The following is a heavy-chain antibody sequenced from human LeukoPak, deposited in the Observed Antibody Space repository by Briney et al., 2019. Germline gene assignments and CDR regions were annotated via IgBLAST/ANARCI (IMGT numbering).Heavy chain of an antibody. J-gene: IGHJ4*02. V-gene: IGHV3-9*01. Sequence: GGSLRLSCAASGFTFDDYAMHWVRQAPGKGLEWVSGISWNSGSIGYADSVEGRFTISRDNAKNSLYLQMNSLRAEDTALYYCAKDIQAEYCTNGVCYSGLYFDYWGQGTLVTVSS. CDR2: ISWNSGSI. CDR1: GFTFDDYA. D-gene: IGHD2-8*01. CDR3: AKDIQAEYCTNGVCYSGLYFDY.